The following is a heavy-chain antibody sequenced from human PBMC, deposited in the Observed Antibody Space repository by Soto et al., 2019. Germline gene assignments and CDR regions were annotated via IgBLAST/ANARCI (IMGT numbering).Heavy chain of an antibody. V-gene: IGHV3-7*04. D-gene: IGHD7-27*01. CDR2: IKPDGSER. CDR3: ATDLNWEQY. Sequence: VQLVEYGGGLVQPGGSLRLSCAASGFTFGTYWMTWVRQAPGKGLECVGNIKPDGSERYYVDSVKCRFTISRDNAKNSLYLHMNSLRAEDTAVYYCATDLNWEQYWGQGTLVTVSS. CDR1: GFTFGTYW. J-gene: IGHJ4*02.